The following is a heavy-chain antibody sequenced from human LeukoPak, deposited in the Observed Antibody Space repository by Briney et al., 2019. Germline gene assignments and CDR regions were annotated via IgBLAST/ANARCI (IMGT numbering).Heavy chain of an antibody. D-gene: IGHD1-26*01. J-gene: IGHJ4*02. CDR2: IYHSGST. CDR3: ARSSRLEWEYYHREDYFDY. CDR1: GGSISSGGYS. V-gene: IGHV4-30-2*02. Sequence: PSETLSLTCAVSGGSISSGGYSWSWIRQPPGKGLEWIGYIYHSGSTYYNPSLKSRVTISVDRSKNQFSLKLSSVTAADTAVYYCARSSRLEWEYYHREDYFDYWGRGTLVTVSS.